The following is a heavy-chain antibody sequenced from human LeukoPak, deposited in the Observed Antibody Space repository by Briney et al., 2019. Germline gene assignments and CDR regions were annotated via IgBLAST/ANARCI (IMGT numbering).Heavy chain of an antibody. J-gene: IGHJ4*02. CDR1: GGSISSGGYY. Sequence: PSETLSLTCTVSGGSISSGGYYWSWIRQHPGKGLEWIGYIYYSGSTYYDPSLKSRVTISVDTSKNQFSLKLSSVTAADTAVYYCATDNSSYYLAYDYWGQGTLVTVSS. V-gene: IGHV4-31*03. CDR3: ATDNSSYYLAYDY. D-gene: IGHD3-22*01. CDR2: IYYSGST.